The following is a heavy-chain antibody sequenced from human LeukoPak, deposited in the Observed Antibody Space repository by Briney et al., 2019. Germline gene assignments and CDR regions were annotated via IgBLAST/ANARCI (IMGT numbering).Heavy chain of an antibody. J-gene: IGHJ3*02. D-gene: IGHD1-26*01. CDR1: GFTFSSYG. CDR3: ALTYSGSFLSI. V-gene: IGHV3-30*03. Sequence: GGSLRLSCAASGFTFSSYGMHWVRQAPGKGLEWVAVISYDGSNKYYADSVKGRFTISRDNSKNTLYLQMNSLRAEDTAVHYCALTYSGSFLSIWGQGTMVTVSS. CDR2: ISYDGSNK.